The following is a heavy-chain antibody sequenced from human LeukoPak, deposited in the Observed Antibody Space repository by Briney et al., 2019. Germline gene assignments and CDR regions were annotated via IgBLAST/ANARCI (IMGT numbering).Heavy chain of an antibody. CDR2: ISYDGSNK. CDR1: GFTFSSYA. Sequence: GGSLRLSCAASGFTFSSYAMHWVRQAPGKGLEWVALISYDGSNKYYADSVKGRFTISRDNSKNTLYLQMDSLSPEDTAVYYCASDMSYSGYYIDYWGQGTLVTVSS. D-gene: IGHD3-3*01. CDR3: ASDMSYSGYYIDY. V-gene: IGHV3-30-3*01. J-gene: IGHJ4*02.